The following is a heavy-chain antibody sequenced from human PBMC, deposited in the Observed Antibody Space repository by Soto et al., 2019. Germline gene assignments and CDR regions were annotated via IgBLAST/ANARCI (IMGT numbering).Heavy chain of an antibody. CDR3: ARVASGWQYYYFDF. J-gene: IGHJ2*01. CDR2: INHSGST. CDR1: GGSFSPYF. D-gene: IGHD6-19*01. Sequence: QVQLQQWGAGLLKPSETLSLTCAVYGGSFSPYFWSWIRQPPGKGLEWIGEINHSGSTNYNPYLTRRATLSVDTSKNQGSLKLTSVTAADTAVYYCARVASGWQYYYFDFWGRGTPVTVSS. V-gene: IGHV4-34*01.